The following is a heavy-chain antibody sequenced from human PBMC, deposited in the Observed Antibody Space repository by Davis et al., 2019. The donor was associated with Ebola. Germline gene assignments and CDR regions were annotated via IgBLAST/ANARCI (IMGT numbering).Heavy chain of an antibody. J-gene: IGHJ5*02. CDR2: MYYSGST. Sequence: SETLSLTCTVSGGSISSSSYYWGWIRQPPGKGLEWIGSMYYSGSTYYNPSLKSRVTISVDTSKNQFSLKLSSVTAADTAVYYCARLSYYYDNSAYSRPYNWFDPWGQGTLVTVSS. V-gene: IGHV4-39*01. D-gene: IGHD3-22*01. CDR1: GGSISSSSYY. CDR3: ARLSYYYDNSAYSRPYNWFDP.